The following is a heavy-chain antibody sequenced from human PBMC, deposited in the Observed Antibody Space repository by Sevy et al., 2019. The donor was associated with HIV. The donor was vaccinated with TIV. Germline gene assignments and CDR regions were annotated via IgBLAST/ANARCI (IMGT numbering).Heavy chain of an antibody. V-gene: IGHV1-24*01. J-gene: IGHJ4*02. CDR1: GYTLSALS. CDR2: FDEDGET. D-gene: IGHD2-2*01. Sequence: ASVKVSCKVSGYTLSALSMHWVRQAPGKGLEWMGGFDEDGETLYAQKFQDRVTMTEDTSTDTGYMELSRLRSEDTAVYYCATDIVVGRDYWGQGTLVTVSS. CDR3: ATDIVVGRDY.